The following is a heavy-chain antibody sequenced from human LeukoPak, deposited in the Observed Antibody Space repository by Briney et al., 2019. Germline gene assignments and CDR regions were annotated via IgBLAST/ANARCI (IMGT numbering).Heavy chain of an antibody. Sequence: ASVKVSCKASGYTFTSYGISWVRQAPGQGLEWMGWVSAYNGNTNYAQKLQGRVTMTTDTSTSTAYMELRSLRSDDTAVYYCAASMNGDYWDCYYYGMDVWGQGTTVTVSS. CDR3: AASMNGDYWDCYYYGMDV. CDR1: GYTFTSYG. CDR2: VSAYNGNT. D-gene: IGHD4-17*01. J-gene: IGHJ6*02. V-gene: IGHV1-18*01.